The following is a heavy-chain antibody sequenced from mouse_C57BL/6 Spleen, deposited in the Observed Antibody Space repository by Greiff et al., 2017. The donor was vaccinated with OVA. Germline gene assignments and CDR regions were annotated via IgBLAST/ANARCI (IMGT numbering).Heavy chain of an antibody. Sequence: VQLQQPGAELVKPGASVKMSCKASGYTFTSYWITWVKQRPGQGLEWIGDIYPGSGSTNYNEKFKSKATLTVDTSSSTAYMQLSSLTSEDSAVYYCARSYYSNYQGYFDDWGQGTTLTVSS. V-gene: IGHV1-55*01. J-gene: IGHJ2*01. CDR2: IYPGSGST. D-gene: IGHD2-5*01. CDR3: ARSYYSNYQGYFDD. CDR1: GYTFTSYW.